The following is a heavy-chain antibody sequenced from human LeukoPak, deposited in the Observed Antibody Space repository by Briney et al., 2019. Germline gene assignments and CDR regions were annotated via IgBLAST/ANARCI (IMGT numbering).Heavy chain of an antibody. V-gene: IGHV6-1*01. CDR1: GDSVSSNSAA. CDR2: TYYRPKWYN. CDR3: AGGQLGYYYYGMDV. Sequence: SQTLSLTCAISGDSVSSNSAAWNWIRQSPSRGLEWLVRTYYRPKWYNDYAVSVKSRITINPDTSKNQFSLQLNSVTPEDTAVYYCAGGQLGYYYYGMDVWGQGTTVTVSS. J-gene: IGHJ6*02. D-gene: IGHD6-13*01.